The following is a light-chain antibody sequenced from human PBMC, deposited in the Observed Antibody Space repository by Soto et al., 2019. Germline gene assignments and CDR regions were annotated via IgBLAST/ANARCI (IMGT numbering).Light chain of an antibody. Sequence: EIVLTQSPGTLSLSPGERATLSCRASQIVSTTYLAWYQQKPGQAPRLLIYGSSSRAPGIPDRFSGSGSGTDFTLTINRLEPEDFAVYYCQQYGTSPMYTFCQGTKLEI. CDR2: GSS. V-gene: IGKV3-20*01. CDR3: QQYGTSPMYT. CDR1: QIVSTTY. J-gene: IGKJ2*01.